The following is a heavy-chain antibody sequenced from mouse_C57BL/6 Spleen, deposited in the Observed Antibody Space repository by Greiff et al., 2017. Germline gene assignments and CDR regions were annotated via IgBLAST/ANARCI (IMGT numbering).Heavy chain of an antibody. V-gene: IGHV2-2*01. D-gene: IGHD1-1*01. CDR3: ARNYIYYYGSGAMDY. CDR2: IWRGGST. Sequence: QVQLQQSGPGLVQPSQSLSITCTASGFSLTSYGVHWVRQSPGKGLEWLGVIWRGGSTDYNAAFISSLSISTDNSKSKVFFKINSLQADDTAIYYCARNYIYYYGSGAMDYWGQGTSVTVSS. CDR1: GFSLTSYG. J-gene: IGHJ4*01.